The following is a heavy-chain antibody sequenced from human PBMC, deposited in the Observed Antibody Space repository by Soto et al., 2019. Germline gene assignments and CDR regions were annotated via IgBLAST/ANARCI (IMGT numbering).Heavy chain of an antibody. V-gene: IGHV3-23*01. CDR3: AKDFLVGGSFPALFDY. CDR1: GFTFSSYA. CDR2: ISGSGGST. J-gene: IGHJ4*02. Sequence: GGSLRLSCAASGFTFSSYAMSWVRQAPGKGLEWVSAISGSGGSTYYADSVKGRFTISRDNSKNTLYLQMNSLRAEDTAVYYCAKDFLVGGSFPALFDYWGQGTLVTVSS. D-gene: IGHD1-26*01.